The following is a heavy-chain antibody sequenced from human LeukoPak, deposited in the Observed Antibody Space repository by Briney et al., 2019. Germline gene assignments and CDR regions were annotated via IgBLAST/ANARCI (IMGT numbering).Heavy chain of an antibody. CDR1: GGSISSYY. J-gene: IGHJ4*02. V-gene: IGHV4-59*01. CDR2: IYYSGST. CDR3: AREGGGDYGLDY. Sequence: MPSETLSLTCTVSGGSISSYYWSWIRQPPGKGLEWIGYIYYSGSTNYNPSLKSRVTISVDTSKNQFSLKLSSVTAADTAVYYCAREGGGDYGLDYWGQGTLVTVSS. D-gene: IGHD4-17*01.